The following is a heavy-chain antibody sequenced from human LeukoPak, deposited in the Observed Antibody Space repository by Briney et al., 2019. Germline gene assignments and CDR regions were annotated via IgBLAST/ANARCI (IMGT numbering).Heavy chain of an antibody. Sequence: GGSLRLSCEASGFTFSSYWMHWVRQAPGKGLVWVSRISSDASSTSYADSVEGRFSISRDNAKNTLYLQMNSLRAEDTAVYYCAKAYYDSSGYYSAPYFGYWGQGTLVTVSS. V-gene: IGHV3-74*01. J-gene: IGHJ4*02. CDR1: GFTFSSYW. CDR2: ISSDASST. CDR3: AKAYYDSSGYYSAPYFGY. D-gene: IGHD3-22*01.